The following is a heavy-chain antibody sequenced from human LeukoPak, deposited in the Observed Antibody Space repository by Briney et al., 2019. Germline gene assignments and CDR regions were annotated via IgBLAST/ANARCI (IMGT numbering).Heavy chain of an antibody. D-gene: IGHD3-10*01. CDR2: ISGSGGTT. CDR1: GFMFSSYG. J-gene: IGHJ4*02. CDR3: ARGHSGSSVDY. Sequence: GGSLRLSCAASGFMFSSYGMSWVRQAPGKGLEWVSAISGSGGTTYYADSVKGRFTISRDNSKNTLYLQMNSLRGEDTAVYYCARGHSGSSVDYWGQGTLVTVSS. V-gene: IGHV3-23*01.